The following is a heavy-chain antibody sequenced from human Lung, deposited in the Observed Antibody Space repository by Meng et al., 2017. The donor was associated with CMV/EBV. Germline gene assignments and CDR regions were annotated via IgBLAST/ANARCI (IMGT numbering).Heavy chain of an antibody. CDR3: ARDPHFGALDY. Sequence: ESLKISCIASGFTFSNSYMSWIRQPPGKGLEWVANIKYDGSEKAYVGSVKGRFTISRDNTKNSLYRQMNSLTAEDTAVYYCARDPHFGALDYWGQGTLVTFSS. CDR2: IKYDGSEK. V-gene: IGHV3-7*01. J-gene: IGHJ4*01. D-gene: IGHD3-10*01. CDR1: GFTFSNSY.